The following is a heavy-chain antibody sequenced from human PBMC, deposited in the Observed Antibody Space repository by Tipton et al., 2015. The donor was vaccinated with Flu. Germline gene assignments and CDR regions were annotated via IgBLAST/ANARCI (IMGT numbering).Heavy chain of an antibody. CDR2: ISASSGGT. V-gene: IGHV1-2*02. Sequence: QLVQSGAEVKKPGASVKVSCKASGYTFTAYYIHWVRQAPGQGLEWMGWISASSGGTLYAQKFRGRVTMTRDTSTSTLYMEVSGLRSDDTAVYYCAKGTGMGHCTNGVCCDAFDIWGQGTKVTVSS. CDR1: GYTFTAYY. CDR3: AKGTGMGHCTNGVCCDAFDI. D-gene: IGHD2-8*01. J-gene: IGHJ3*02.